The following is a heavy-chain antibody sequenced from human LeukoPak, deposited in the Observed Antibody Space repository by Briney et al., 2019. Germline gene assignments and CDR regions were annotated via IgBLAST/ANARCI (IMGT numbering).Heavy chain of an antibody. V-gene: IGHV3-30*02. CDR2: IRYDGSNK. Sequence: GGSLRLSCAASGFTFSSYGMHWVRQAPGKGLEWVAFIRYDGSNKYYADSVKGRFTISRDNSKNTLYLQMNSLRAEDTAVYYCARDHLVASSGNDYWGQGTLVTVSS. CDR1: GFTFSSYG. CDR3: ARDHLVASSGNDY. D-gene: IGHD6-13*01. J-gene: IGHJ4*02.